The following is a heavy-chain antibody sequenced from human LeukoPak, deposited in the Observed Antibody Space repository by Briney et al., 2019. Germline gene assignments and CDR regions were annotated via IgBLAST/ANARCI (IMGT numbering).Heavy chain of an antibody. Sequence: GGSLRLSCAASGFTFSSYSMNWVRQAPGKGLEWVSSISSSSSYIYYADSVKGRFTISRDNAKNSLYLQMNSLRAEDTAVYCCARDLLAVRATGGNYWGQGALVTVSS. V-gene: IGHV3-21*01. D-gene: IGHD3-10*01. CDR1: GFTFSSYS. CDR2: ISSSSSYI. J-gene: IGHJ4*02. CDR3: ARDLLAVRATGGNY.